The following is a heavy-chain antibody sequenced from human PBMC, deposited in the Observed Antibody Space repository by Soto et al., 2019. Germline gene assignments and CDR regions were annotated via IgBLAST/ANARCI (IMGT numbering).Heavy chain of an antibody. CDR3: ARDVDTPHDYSNYASEYYFDY. CDR1: GGTFSSYA. Sequence: SVKVSCKASGGTFSSYAISWVRQAPGQGLEWMGGIIPIFGTANYAQKFQGRVTITADESTSTAYMELSSLRSEDTAVYYCARDVDTPHDYSNYASEYYFDYWGQGTLVTVSS. J-gene: IGHJ4*02. V-gene: IGHV1-69*13. CDR2: IIPIFGTA. D-gene: IGHD4-4*01.